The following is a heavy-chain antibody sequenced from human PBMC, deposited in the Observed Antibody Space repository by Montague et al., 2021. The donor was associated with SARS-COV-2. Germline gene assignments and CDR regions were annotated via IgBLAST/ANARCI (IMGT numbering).Heavy chain of an antibody. J-gene: IGHJ6*02. D-gene: IGHD4-17*01. V-gene: IGHV4-59*12. CDR1: GGSISSYY. CDR2: IYYSGST. Sequence: SETLSLTCTVSGGSISSYYWSWIRQPPGKGLEWIGNIYYSGSTNYNPSLKSRVTISVDTSTNQFSLKLSSVTAADTAVYYCARGITVTTFYYYYGMDVWGQGTTVTVSS. CDR3: ARGITVTTFYYYYGMDV.